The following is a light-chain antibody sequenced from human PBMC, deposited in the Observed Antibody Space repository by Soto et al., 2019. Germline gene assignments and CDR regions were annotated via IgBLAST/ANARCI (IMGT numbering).Light chain of an antibody. CDR2: EVS. Sequence: QSALTQPASVSGSPGQSITISGTGTTRDVGTYKFVSWYQQHPGIAPKLMIYEVSERPSGVSNRFSGSKSGNTASLTISGLQAEDEADYYCCSHAGSHVIFGGGTKLTVL. CDR1: TRDVGTYKF. J-gene: IGLJ2*01. V-gene: IGLV2-23*02. CDR3: CSHAGSHVI.